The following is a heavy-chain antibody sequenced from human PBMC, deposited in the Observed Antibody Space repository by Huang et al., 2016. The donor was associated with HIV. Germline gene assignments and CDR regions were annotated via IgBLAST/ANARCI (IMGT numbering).Heavy chain of an antibody. Sequence: QLVESGGGVVPPGGSLRLSCKTSGFIFSDYGIHWVRQSPGRGLAWESFTRADSSRGWYSDAVKGRFTIIRDDSKNTVYLQMNSLRKEDTAIYHCAGPYGPIDYWGQGTLVTVSS. D-gene: IGHD3-10*01. CDR2: TRADSSRG. V-gene: IGHV3-30*02. CDR1: GFIFSDYG. J-gene: IGHJ4*02. CDR3: AGPYGPIDY.